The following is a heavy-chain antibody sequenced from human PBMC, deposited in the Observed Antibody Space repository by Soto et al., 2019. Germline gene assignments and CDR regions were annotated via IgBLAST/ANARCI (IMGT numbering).Heavy chain of an antibody. CDR1: GGSISSHY. J-gene: IGHJ2*01. D-gene: IGHD3-16*01. CDR3: ARGEITYVWYFDL. V-gene: IGHV4-59*11. Sequence: QVQLQESGPGLVKPSETLSLTCTVSGGSISSHYWSWIRQPPGKALEWIGYIHYSGSTAYNPSLKSRVTTSVDTSKNQFSLKLRSVTAADTAVYYSARGEITYVWYFDLWGRGTLVTVSS. CDR2: IHYSGST.